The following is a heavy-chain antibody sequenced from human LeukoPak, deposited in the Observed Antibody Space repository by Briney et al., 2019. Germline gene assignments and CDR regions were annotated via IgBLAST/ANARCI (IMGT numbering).Heavy chain of an antibody. CDR1: GYTFTSYD. CDR3: ARIAAAGNRRLNY. V-gene: IGHV1-8*01. D-gene: IGHD6-13*01. Sequence: ASVKVSCKASGYTFTSYDINRGRQATGHGLEWMGWMNPNSGNTGSAKNFQGRITMSRNTSISTAYMELSSLTSEDTAVYYCARIAAAGNRRLNYWGQGTLVTVSS. J-gene: IGHJ4*02. CDR2: MNPNSGNT.